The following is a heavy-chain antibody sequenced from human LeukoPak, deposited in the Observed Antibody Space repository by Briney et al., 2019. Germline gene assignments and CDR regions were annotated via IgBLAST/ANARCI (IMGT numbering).Heavy chain of an antibody. V-gene: IGHV3-48*02. J-gene: IGHJ4*02. Sequence: GGSLRLSCVASGFTFSSYGMNWVRQAPGKGLEWILYISSRSRTIYYADSVKGRFTISRDNAKNSLYLQMNSLRDEDTAVYYCARGCSGGCCFGDFDYWGQGTLGTVSS. CDR1: GFTFSSYG. CDR2: ISSRSRTI. D-gene: IGHD2-15*01. CDR3: ARGCSGGCCFGDFDY.